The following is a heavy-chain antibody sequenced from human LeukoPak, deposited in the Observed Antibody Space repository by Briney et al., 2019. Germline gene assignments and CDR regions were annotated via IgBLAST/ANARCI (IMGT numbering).Heavy chain of an antibody. CDR2: ISGDGATT. CDR3: ARLSGTSGTTSRVLHH. J-gene: IGHJ4*02. Sequence: GGSLRLSCAASGFPFSSYAMTWVRQAPGKGLEWVSSISGDGATTYHADSVKGRFTISRDNSENTLYLQVSSLRAEDTAVYYCARLSGTSGTTSRVLHHWGQGALVTVSS. D-gene: IGHD1-1*01. V-gene: IGHV3-23*01. CDR1: GFPFSSYA.